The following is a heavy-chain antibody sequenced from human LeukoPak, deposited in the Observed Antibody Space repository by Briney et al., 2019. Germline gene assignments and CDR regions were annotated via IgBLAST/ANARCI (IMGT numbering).Heavy chain of an antibody. Sequence: ASVKVSCKASGYTFTSYGTSWVRQAPGQGLEWMGWISAYNGNTNYAQKLQGRVTMTTDTSTSTAYMELRSLRSDDRAVYYCAAYYYGSGSSGAFDYWGQGTLVTVSS. CDR2: ISAYNGNT. J-gene: IGHJ4*02. CDR3: AAYYYGSGSSGAFDY. V-gene: IGHV1-18*01. CDR1: GYTFTSYG. D-gene: IGHD3-10*01.